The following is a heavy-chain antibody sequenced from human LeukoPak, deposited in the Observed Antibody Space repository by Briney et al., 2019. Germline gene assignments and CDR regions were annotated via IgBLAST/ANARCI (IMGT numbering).Heavy chain of an antibody. D-gene: IGHD6-19*01. CDR2: INHSGST. V-gene: IGHV4-34*01. CDR3: ARGRLRGWYNY. J-gene: IGHJ4*02. CDR1: GGSFSGYY. Sequence: PSETLSLTCAVYGGSFSGYYWSWIRQPPGKGLEWIGEINHSGSTNYNPSLKSRVTISVDTSKNQFSLKLSSVTAADTAVYYCARGRLRGWYNYWGQGTLVTVSS.